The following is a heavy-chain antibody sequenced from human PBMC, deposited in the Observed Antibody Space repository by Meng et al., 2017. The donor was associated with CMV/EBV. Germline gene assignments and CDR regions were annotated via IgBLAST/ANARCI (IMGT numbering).Heavy chain of an antibody. Sequence: TGYTFTGYYIHWARRAPGQGIEWMGWINPASGDTILAQKFQGRVTMTRDTSLTTAYMELNRLRSDDTAVYYCATSSVEVMIYAGLDYWGQGTLVTVSS. CDR1: GYTFTGYY. CDR2: INPASGDT. J-gene: IGHJ4*02. D-gene: IGHD2/OR15-2a*01. V-gene: IGHV1-2*02. CDR3: ATSSVEVMIYAGLDY.